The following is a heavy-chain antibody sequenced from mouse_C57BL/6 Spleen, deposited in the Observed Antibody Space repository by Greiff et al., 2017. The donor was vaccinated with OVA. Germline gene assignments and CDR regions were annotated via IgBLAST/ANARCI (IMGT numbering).Heavy chain of an antibody. CDR3: TTQANLYFDY. CDR1: GFNIKDDY. D-gene: IGHD4-1*01. CDR2: IDPENGDT. Sequence: VQLQQSGAELVRPGASVKLSCTASGFNIKDDYMHWVKQRPEQGLEWIGWIDPENGDTEYASKFQGKATITADTSSNTAYLQLSSLTSEDTAVYYCTTQANLYFDYWGQGTTLTVSS. J-gene: IGHJ2*01. V-gene: IGHV14-4*01.